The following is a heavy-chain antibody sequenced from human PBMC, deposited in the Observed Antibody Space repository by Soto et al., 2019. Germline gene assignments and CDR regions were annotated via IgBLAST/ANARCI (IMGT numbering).Heavy chain of an antibody. V-gene: IGHV1-69*06. CDR2: IIPLHNTA. D-gene: IGHD1-20*01. CDR1: GGAFTNYS. CDR3: AIWSNWKPLYDRGMDV. Sequence: QVQLLHSGAEVKKPGSSVKVSCKVSGGAFTNYSLNWVRHAPGQGLEWLGGIIPLHNTANYSLKLLGRGSVTADISSDTVYMHLSGLTSDDTATYYCAIWSNWKPLYDRGMDVWGQGTTVTVSS. J-gene: IGHJ6*02.